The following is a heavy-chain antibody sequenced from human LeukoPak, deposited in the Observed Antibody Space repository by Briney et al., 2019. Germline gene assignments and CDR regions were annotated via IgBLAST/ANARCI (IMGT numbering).Heavy chain of an antibody. Sequence: SETLSLTCAVYGGSFSGYYWSWIRQPPGKGLEWIGEINHSGSTNYNPSLKSRVTISVDTSKNQFSLKLSSVTAADAAVYYCARRDGYNYNYWGQGTLVTVSS. V-gene: IGHV4-34*01. CDR2: INHSGST. CDR1: GGSFSGYY. CDR3: ARRDGYNYNY. J-gene: IGHJ4*02. D-gene: IGHD5-24*01.